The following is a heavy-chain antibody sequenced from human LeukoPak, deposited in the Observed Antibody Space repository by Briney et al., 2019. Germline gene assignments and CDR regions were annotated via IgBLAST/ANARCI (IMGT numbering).Heavy chain of an antibody. Sequence: ASVKVSCKASGGTFSSYAISWVRQAPGQGLEWMGWISAYNGNTNYAQKLQGRVTMTTDTSTSTAYMELRSLRSDDTAVYYCARGKAAAMTYYYYYMDVWGKGTTVTISS. V-gene: IGHV1-18*01. J-gene: IGHJ6*03. CDR1: GGTFSSYA. D-gene: IGHD6-13*01. CDR3: ARGKAAAMTYYYYYMDV. CDR2: ISAYNGNT.